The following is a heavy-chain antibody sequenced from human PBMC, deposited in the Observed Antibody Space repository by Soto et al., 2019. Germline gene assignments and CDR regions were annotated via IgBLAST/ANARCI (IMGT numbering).Heavy chain of an antibody. V-gene: IGHV4-34*01. D-gene: IGHD2-2*01. J-gene: IGHJ5*02. CDR3: ARGRWSSTSCYVGFDP. CDR1: GGSFSGYY. Sequence: SETLSLTCAVHGGSFSGYYWSWIRQPPGKGLEWIGEINHSGSTNYNPSLKSRVTISVDTSKNQFSLKLSSVTAADTAVYYCARGRWSSTSCYVGFDPWGQGTLVTVSS. CDR2: INHSGST.